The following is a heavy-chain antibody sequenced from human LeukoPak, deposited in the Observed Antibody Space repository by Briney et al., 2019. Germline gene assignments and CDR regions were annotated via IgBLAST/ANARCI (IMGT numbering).Heavy chain of an antibody. CDR2: IHRSGSP. J-gene: IGHJ4*02. D-gene: IGHD1-14*01. V-gene: IGHV4-4*02. CDR1: LDSTTSNF. CDR3: AREILGGYNPGAY. Sequence: PSETLSLTCAVSLDSTTSNFWSWVRQPPGKGLEWIGEIHRSGSPNYNPSLQSRVTISIDRSRNQIALELSSVTAADTAVYYCAREILGGYNPGAYWGQGTLVTVSS.